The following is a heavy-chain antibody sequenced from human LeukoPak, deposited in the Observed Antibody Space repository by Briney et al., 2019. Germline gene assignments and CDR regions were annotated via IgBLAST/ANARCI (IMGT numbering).Heavy chain of an antibody. CDR1: GFSFSTYA. D-gene: IGHD3-16*01. CDR2: INSDGDSA. V-gene: IGHV3-23*01. J-gene: IGHJ3*02. Sequence: PVGSLRLSCVASGFSFSTYAMTWVRQAPGKGLEWVSFINSDGDSAYYADFVKGRFTISRDNSKNTLYLQMNSLRAEDTALYYCARRGNAFDIWGQGTMVTVSS. CDR3: ARRGNAFDI.